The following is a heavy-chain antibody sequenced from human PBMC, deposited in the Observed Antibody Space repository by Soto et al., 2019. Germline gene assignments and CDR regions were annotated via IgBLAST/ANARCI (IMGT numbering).Heavy chain of an antibody. Sequence: GESLKISCKGSGYSFSSYWIAWVRHTPGKGLEWMGRIDPSDSYTNYSPSFQGHVTISADKSISTAYLQWSSLKASDTAMYYCARVERFGPPGYWGQGTLVTVSS. CDR1: GYSFSSYW. CDR2: IDPSDSYT. CDR3: ARVERFGPPGY. D-gene: IGHD3-10*01. J-gene: IGHJ4*02. V-gene: IGHV5-10-1*01.